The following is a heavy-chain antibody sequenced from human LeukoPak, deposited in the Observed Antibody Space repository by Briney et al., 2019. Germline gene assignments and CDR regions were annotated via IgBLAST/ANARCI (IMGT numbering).Heavy chain of an antibody. V-gene: IGHV3-33*01. CDR2: IWYDGTNK. J-gene: IGHJ4*02. CDR3: ARLGAGPTYYDFWSGYSSFYFDY. Sequence: GRSLRLSCTASGFTFSSYGMHWVRQAPGKGLEWVTVIWYDGTNKYYADSVKGRFTISRDNSKNTLYLQMNSLRAEDTAVYYCARLGAGPTYYDFWSGYSSFYFDYWGQGTLVTVSS. CDR1: GFTFSSYG. D-gene: IGHD3-3*01.